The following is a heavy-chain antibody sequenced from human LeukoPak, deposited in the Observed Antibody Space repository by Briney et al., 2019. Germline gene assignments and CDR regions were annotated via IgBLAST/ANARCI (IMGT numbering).Heavy chain of an antibody. CDR2: IYYSGST. CDR1: GGSVSSTYYY. V-gene: IGHV4-39*07. Sequence: SETLSLTCTVSGGSVSSTYYYWGWIRQPPGKGLELIGGIYYSGSTYYNPSLKSRVIMSIDTSKNQFSFKLTSVTAADTAMYYCARANGGTSSNYYMDVWGKGTTVTVSS. D-gene: IGHD2-2*01. CDR3: ARANGGTSSNYYMDV. J-gene: IGHJ6*03.